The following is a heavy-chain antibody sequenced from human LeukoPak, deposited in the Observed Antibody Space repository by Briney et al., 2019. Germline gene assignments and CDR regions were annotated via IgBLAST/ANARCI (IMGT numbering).Heavy chain of an antibody. CDR3: ARAAMTTVTTAY. V-gene: IGHV3-30*04. CDR2: IPYDGSNK. D-gene: IGHD4-17*01. Sequence: GRSLRLSCAASGFTFSSYAMHWVRQAPGKGLEWVAVIPYDGSNKYYADSVKGRFTISRDNSKNTLYLQMNSLRAEDTAVYYCARAAMTTVTTAYWGQGTLVTVSS. J-gene: IGHJ4*02. CDR1: GFTFSSYA.